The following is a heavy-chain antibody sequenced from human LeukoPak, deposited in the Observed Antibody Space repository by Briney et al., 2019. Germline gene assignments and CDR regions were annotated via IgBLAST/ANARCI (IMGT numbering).Heavy chain of an antibody. J-gene: IGHJ4*02. CDR1: GGSFSGYY. D-gene: IGHD5-12*01. Sequence: SETLSLTCAVYGGSFSGYYWSWLRQPPGKGLEWIGEINHSGSTNYNPSLKSRVTISVDTSKNQFSLKLSSVTAADTAVYYCARSVATIPFDYWGQGTLVTVSS. V-gene: IGHV4-34*01. CDR2: INHSGST. CDR3: ARSVATIPFDY.